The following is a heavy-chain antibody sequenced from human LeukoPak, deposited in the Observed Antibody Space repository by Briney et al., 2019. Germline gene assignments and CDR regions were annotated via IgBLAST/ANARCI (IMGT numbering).Heavy chain of an antibody. V-gene: IGHV4-59*01. CDR3: ARRVSSSFDP. D-gene: IGHD6-6*01. CDR2: IYYSGST. Sequence: SETLSLTCTVSAGSISSYYWSWIRQPPGKGLEWIGYIYYSGSTDYNPSLKSRVTTSVDTSKNQFSLKLSSVTAADTAIYYCARRVSSSFDPWGQGTLVTVSS. J-gene: IGHJ5*02. CDR1: AGSISSYY.